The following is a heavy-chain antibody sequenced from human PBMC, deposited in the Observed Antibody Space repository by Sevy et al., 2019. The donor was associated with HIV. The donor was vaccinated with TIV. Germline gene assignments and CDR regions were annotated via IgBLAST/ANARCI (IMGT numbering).Heavy chain of an antibody. Sequence: GGSLRLSCAASGFTFSSYSMNWVRQAPGKGLEWVSYISDSSTTIYHADSVKGRFTISRDNAKNSLYLQMNSLRAEDTAVYYCARGLAALPGYYYGMDVWGQGTTVTVSS. CDR1: GFTFSSYS. CDR2: ISDSSTTI. D-gene: IGHD6-6*01. V-gene: IGHV3-48*01. J-gene: IGHJ6*02. CDR3: ARGLAALPGYYYGMDV.